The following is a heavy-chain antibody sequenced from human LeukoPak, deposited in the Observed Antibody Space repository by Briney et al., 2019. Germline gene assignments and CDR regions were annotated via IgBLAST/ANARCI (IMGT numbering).Heavy chain of an antibody. V-gene: IGHV3-23*01. CDR2: ISGSGGST. CDR1: GFTFSSYA. CDR3: AKEPSPGIAVAGTVYY. D-gene: IGHD6-19*01. J-gene: IGHJ4*02. Sequence: LSGGSLRLSCAASGFTFSSYAMSWVRQAPGKGLEWVSAISGSGGSTYYADSVKGRFTISRDNSKNTLYLQMNSLRAEDTAVYYCAKEPSPGIAVAGTVYYRGQGTLVTVSS.